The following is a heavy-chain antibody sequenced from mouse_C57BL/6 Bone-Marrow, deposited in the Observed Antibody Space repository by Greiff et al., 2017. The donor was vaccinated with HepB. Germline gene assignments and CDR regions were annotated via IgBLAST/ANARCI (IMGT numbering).Heavy chain of an antibody. J-gene: IGHJ1*03. CDR2: IYPGSGST. Sequence: VQLQQPGAELVKPGASVKMSCKASGYTFTSYWITWVKQRPGQGLEWIGDIYPGSGSTNYNEKFKSKATLTVDTSSSTAYMQLSSLTSEDSAVYYCARKDQTLYGSSAYWYFDDWGKGTTVTVSS. D-gene: IGHD1-1*01. CDR1: GYTFTSYW. V-gene: IGHV1-55*01. CDR3: ARKDQTLYGSSAYWYFDD.